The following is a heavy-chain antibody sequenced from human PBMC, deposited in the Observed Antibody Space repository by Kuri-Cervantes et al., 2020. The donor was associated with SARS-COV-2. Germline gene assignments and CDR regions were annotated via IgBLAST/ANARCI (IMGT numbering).Heavy chain of an antibody. CDR2: IRSKAYGGTT. Sequence: GESLKISCTASGLTFGDYAMSWVRQAPGKGLEWVGFIRSKAYGGTTEYAASVKGRFTISRDDSKSIAYLQMNSLKTEDTAVYYCTTAGFHYYDSSGYYYSRYYFDYWGQGTLVTVSS. CDR1: GLTFGDYA. D-gene: IGHD3-22*01. V-gene: IGHV3-49*04. CDR3: TTAGFHYYDSSGYYYSRYYFDY. J-gene: IGHJ4*02.